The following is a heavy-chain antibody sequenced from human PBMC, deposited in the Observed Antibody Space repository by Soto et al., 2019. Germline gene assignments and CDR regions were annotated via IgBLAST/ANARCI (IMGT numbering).Heavy chain of an antibody. CDR3: AKDRSDYGYSVYHLSYGMDF. CDR2: ISYDGSIK. CDR1: GFTFSDYG. V-gene: IGHV3-30*18. D-gene: IGHD4-17*01. J-gene: IGHJ6*02. Sequence: GGSLRLSCTASGFTFSDYGMHWGRQAPGKGLEWVAVISYDGSIKNYADSVKGRFTISRDNSKKTLYVQMNSLRAEHTAVYYCAKDRSDYGYSVYHLSYGMDFRGQGTTGTRSS.